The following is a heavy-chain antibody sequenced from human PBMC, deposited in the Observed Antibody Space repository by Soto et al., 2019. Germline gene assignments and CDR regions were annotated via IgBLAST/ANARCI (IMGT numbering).Heavy chain of an antibody. Sequence: GGSLRLSCAASGFTFSSYGMHWVRQAPGKGLEWVAVISYDGSNKYYADSVKGRFTISRDNSKNTLYLQMNSLRAEDTAVYYCATYCQSPLPTPSHYYYYGMDVWGQGTTVTVSS. CDR1: GFTFSSYG. CDR3: ATYCQSPLPTPSHYYYYGMDV. J-gene: IGHJ6*02. CDR2: ISYDGSNK. D-gene: IGHD2-21*02. V-gene: IGHV3-30*03.